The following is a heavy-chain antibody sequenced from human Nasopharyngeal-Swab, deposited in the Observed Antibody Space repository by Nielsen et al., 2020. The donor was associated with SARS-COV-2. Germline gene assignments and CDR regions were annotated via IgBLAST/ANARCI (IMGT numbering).Heavy chain of an antibody. CDR3: AKDIGDGYNQYYFDY. V-gene: IGHV3-9*01. CDR1: GFTFDDYA. D-gene: IGHD5-24*01. Sequence: SLKISCAASGFTFDDYAMHWVRQAPGKGLKWVSGISWNSGSIGYADSAKGRFTISRDNAKNSLYLQMNSLRAEDTALYYCAKDIGDGYNQYYFDYWGQGTLVTVSS. J-gene: IGHJ4*02. CDR2: ISWNSGSI.